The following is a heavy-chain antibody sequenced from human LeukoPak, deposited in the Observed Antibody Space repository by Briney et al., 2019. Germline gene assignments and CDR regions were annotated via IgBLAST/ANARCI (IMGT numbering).Heavy chain of an antibody. V-gene: IGHV4-38-2*02. D-gene: IGHD3-22*01. CDR2: IYHSGST. CDR1: GYSISSGYY. J-gene: IGHJ4*02. Sequence: SETLSLTCAVSGYSISSGYYWGWIRQPPGKGLEWIGSIYHSGSTYYNPSLESRVTISVDTSKNQFSLKLSSVTAADTAVYYCARDQYYYDSSGYYYGDLGDYWGQGTLVTVSS. CDR3: ARDQYYYDSSGYYYGDLGDY.